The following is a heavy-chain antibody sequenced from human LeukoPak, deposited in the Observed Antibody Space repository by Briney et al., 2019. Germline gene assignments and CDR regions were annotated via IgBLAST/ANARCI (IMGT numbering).Heavy chain of an antibody. J-gene: IGHJ6*03. V-gene: IGHV4-59*01. CDR1: GGSISSYY. CDR2: IYYSGST. CDR3: ARGVESSGWYKYYYYMDV. Sequence: RPSETLSLTCTVSGGSISSYYWSWIRQPPGKGLEWIGDIYYSGSTNYNPSLKSRVTISVDTSKNQFSLKLSSVTAADTAVYYCARGVESSGWYKYYYYMDVWGKGTTVTISS. D-gene: IGHD6-19*01.